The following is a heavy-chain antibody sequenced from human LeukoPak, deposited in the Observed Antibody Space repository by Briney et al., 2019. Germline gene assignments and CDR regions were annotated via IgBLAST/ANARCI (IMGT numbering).Heavy chain of an antibody. CDR2: IYPGDSET. V-gene: IGHV5-51*01. D-gene: IGHD4-17*01. CDR3: ARHAVYGDYAASRTFYFDY. Sequence: GESLKISCKGSGYTFTGYWIGWVRQMPGKGLEWMAFIYPGDSETRYSPSFQGQVTISVDKSINTAYLQWGSLKASDTAIYYCARHAVYGDYAASRTFYFDYWGQGTLVTVSS. J-gene: IGHJ4*02. CDR1: GYTFTGYW.